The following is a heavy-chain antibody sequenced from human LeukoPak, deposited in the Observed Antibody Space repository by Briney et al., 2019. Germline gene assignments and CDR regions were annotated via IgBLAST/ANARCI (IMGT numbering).Heavy chain of an antibody. V-gene: IGHV3-66*01. CDR3: ARGVQYLYGMDV. CDR2: IYSGGNT. J-gene: IGHJ6*02. D-gene: IGHD4-11*01. Sequence: GGSLRLSCAASGFTFSSNSMSWVRQAPGKGLEWVSVIYSGGNTYYADSVKGRFTISRDNSKNTLSLQMHSLGADDTAVYYCARGVQYLYGMDVWGQGTTVTVSS. CDR1: GFTFSSNS.